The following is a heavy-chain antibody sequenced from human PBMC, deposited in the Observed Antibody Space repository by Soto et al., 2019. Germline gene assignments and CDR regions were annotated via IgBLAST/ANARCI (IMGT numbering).Heavy chain of an antibody. D-gene: IGHD3-3*01. V-gene: IGHV1-69*13. CDR1: GGTFSSYA. J-gene: IGHJ6*02. Sequence: ASVKVSCKASGGTFSSYAISWVRQAPGQGLEWMGGIIPIFGTANYAQKFQGRVTITADESTSTAYMELSSLRSEDTAVYYCASPDSYYDFWSGYYNYYGMDVWGQGTTVTVSS. CDR3: ASPDSYYDFWSGYYNYYGMDV. CDR2: IIPIFGTA.